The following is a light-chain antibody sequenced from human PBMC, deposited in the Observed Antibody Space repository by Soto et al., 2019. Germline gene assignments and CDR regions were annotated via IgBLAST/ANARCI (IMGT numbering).Light chain of an antibody. Sequence: QSVLTQPPSVSGAPGQRVTISCTGSSSNIGAGYDVHWYQQLPGTAPKLLIYGNTNRPSGVPDRFSGSNSGTSASLAITGLQAEDDADYYCQSYDSSRTGYVFGSGTKLTVL. V-gene: IGLV1-40*01. CDR2: GNT. CDR1: SSNIGAGYD. J-gene: IGLJ1*01. CDR3: QSYDSSRTGYV.